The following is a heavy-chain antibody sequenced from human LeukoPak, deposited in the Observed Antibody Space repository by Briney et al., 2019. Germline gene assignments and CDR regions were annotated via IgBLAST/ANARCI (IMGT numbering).Heavy chain of an antibody. V-gene: IGHV3-30*02. CDR3: AALGVIIRDIVGATKQLGFDY. CDR1: GFTFSSYG. J-gene: IGHJ4*02. D-gene: IGHD1-26*01. CDR2: IRYDGSNK. Sequence: GGSLRLSCAASGFTFSSYGMHWVRQAPGKGLEWVAFIRYDGSNKYYADSVKGRFTISRDNSKNTLYLQMNSLRAEDTAVYYCAALGVIIRDIVGATKQLGFDYWGQGTLVTVSS.